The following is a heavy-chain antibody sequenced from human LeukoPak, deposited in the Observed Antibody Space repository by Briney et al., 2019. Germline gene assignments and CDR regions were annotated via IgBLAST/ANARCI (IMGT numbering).Heavy chain of an antibody. V-gene: IGHV3-30*18. J-gene: IGHJ6*03. CDR1: GFTFSSYG. D-gene: IGHD3-3*01. CDR2: ISYDGSNK. Sequence: GGSLRLSCVASGFTFSSYGMHWVRQAPGKGLEWVAVISYDGSNKYYADSVKGRFTISRDNSKNTLYLQMNSLRAEDTAVYYCAKEGGLRSQPQRVGPRYYYYMDVWGKGTTVTVSS. CDR3: AKEGGLRSQPQRVGPRYYYYMDV.